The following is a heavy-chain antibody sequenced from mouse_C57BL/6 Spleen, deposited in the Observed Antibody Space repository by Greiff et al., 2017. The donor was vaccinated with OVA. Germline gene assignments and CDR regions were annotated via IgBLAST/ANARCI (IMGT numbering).Heavy chain of an antibody. CDR3: ARSPYYYGSSYPDY. CDR2: IDPSDSYT. D-gene: IGHD1-1*01. CDR1: GYTFTSSW. Sequence: QVQLQQPGAELVRPGTSVKLSCKASGYTFTSSWMHWVKQRPGQGLEWIGVIDPSDSYTNYNQKFKGKATLTVDTSSSTAYMQLSSLTSEDSAVYYCARSPYYYGSSYPDYWGQGTTLTVSS. J-gene: IGHJ2*01. V-gene: IGHV1-59*01.